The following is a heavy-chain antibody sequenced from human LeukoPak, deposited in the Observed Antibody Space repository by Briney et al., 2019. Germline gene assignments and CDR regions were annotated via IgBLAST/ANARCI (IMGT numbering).Heavy chain of an antibody. V-gene: IGHV4-59*01. CDR1: GGSISSYY. Sequence: SETLSLTCTVSGGSISSYYWSWIRQPPGKGLEWIGYIYYSGSTNYNPSLESRVTISVDTSKNQFSLKLSSVTAADTAVYYCAREDYDILTGYPNWFDPWGQGTLVTVSS. J-gene: IGHJ5*02. CDR2: IYYSGST. CDR3: AREDYDILTGYPNWFDP. D-gene: IGHD3-9*01.